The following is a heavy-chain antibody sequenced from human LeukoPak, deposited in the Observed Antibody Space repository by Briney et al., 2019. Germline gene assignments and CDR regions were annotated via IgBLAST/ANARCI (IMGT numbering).Heavy chain of an antibody. V-gene: IGHV1-69*04. CDR3: ARDGLPVAGGYWYFDL. CDR1: GATFSNYA. D-gene: IGHD6-19*01. CDR2: IIPILSIT. Sequence: ASVKVSCKASGATFSNYAISWVRQAPGQGLEWMGRIIPILSITNYAQNFQGRVTITADKATSTVYMELRSLRSEDTAVYYCARDGLPVAGGYWYFDLWGRGTLVTVSS. J-gene: IGHJ2*01.